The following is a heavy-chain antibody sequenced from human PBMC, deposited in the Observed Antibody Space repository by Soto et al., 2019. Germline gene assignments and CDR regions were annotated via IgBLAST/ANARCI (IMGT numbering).Heavy chain of an antibody. CDR3: AKDTLIVVTAPADY. CDR1: GFTFSTWA. D-gene: IGHD3-22*01. CDR2: ISGNGKST. J-gene: IGHJ4*02. V-gene: IGHV3-23*01. Sequence: GGSLRLASAASGFTFSTWAMTWVRQAPGKGLEWVSAISGNGKSTYYADSVKGRFTISRDNSKNMLYLQMNSLGADDTAVYYCAKDTLIVVTAPADYWGQGTLVTVSS.